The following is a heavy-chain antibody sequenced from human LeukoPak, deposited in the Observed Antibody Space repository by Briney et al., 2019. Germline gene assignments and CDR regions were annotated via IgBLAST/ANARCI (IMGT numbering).Heavy chain of an antibody. CDR3: AKESPVFDY. CDR2: ISGSGGST. Sequence: GGSLRLSCAASGFTFISYAMSWVRQAPEKGLEWVSVISGSGGSTHYADSAKGRFTISRDNSKNTLYLQMSSQSAEDTAVYYCAKESPVFDYWGQGTLVTVSS. CDR1: GFTFISYA. J-gene: IGHJ4*02. V-gene: IGHV3-23*01.